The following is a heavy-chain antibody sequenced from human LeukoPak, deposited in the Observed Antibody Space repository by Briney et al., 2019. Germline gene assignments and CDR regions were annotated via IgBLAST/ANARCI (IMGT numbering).Heavy chain of an antibody. D-gene: IGHD5-24*01. J-gene: IGHJ3*01. CDR1: GFTFGTYT. V-gene: IGHV3-21*01. Sequence: GGSLRLSCAASGFTFGTYTMNWVRQAPGKGLEWVSLIVFSSSYIYYADSVKGRFTISRDNAKNSLYLQMNSLRAEDTAVYYCARGHSIGHYAFDLWGQGTLVTVSS. CDR2: IVFSSSYI. CDR3: ARGHSIGHYAFDL.